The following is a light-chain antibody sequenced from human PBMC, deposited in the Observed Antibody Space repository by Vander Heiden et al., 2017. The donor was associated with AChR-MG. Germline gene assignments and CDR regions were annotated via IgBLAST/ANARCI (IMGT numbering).Light chain of an antibody. V-gene: IGKV1-NL1*01. CDR1: KGIANS. CDR2: SAS. Sequence: IQMTQSPSSLSASRGDRVTITCRASKGIANSLAWYQQKPGKAPRLLVQSASKLQRGVPSRFSGSGSGTFYILTINTLQPEDFATYFCQQYSGTPQTVGQGTNVDLK. CDR3: QQYSGTPQT. J-gene: IGKJ1*01.